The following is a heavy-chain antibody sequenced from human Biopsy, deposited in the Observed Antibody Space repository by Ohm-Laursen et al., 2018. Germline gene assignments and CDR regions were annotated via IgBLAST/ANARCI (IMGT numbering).Heavy chain of an antibody. CDR2: ITSVGRA. Sequence: SDTLSLTCAVSGGSISDDNWNWSWKPQGKGRQVKGNITSVGRARYNPSLKSRLTISLDTSKNQLSLRLSSVTAADSAIYYCARERQFRFLEGAFDYWGQGILVTVSS. D-gene: IGHD3-3*01. CDR1: GGSISDDN. J-gene: IGHJ4*02. V-gene: IGHV4-4*08. CDR3: ARERQFRFLEGAFDY.